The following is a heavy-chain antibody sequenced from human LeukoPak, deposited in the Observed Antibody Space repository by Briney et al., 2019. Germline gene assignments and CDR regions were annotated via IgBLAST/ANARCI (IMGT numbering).Heavy chain of an antibody. V-gene: IGHV3-23*01. CDR3: AKGGHDYVWGSYRPPYYFDY. J-gene: IGHJ4*02. CDR2: ISGSGGST. Sequence: GGSLRLSCAASGFTFSSYGMSWVRQAPGKGLEWVSAISGSGGSTYYADSVKGRFTISRDNSKNTLYLQMNSLRAEDTAVYYCAKGGHDYVWGSYRPPYYFDYWGQGTLVTVSS. D-gene: IGHD3-16*02. CDR1: GFTFSSYG.